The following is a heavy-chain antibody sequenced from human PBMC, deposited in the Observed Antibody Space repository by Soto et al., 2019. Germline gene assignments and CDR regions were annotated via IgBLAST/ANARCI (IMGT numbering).Heavy chain of an antibody. Sequence: GGSLRLSCAGSGFTFSRYAMNWVRQAPGKGLEWVSGISGTAGRTYYADSVKGRFTISRDTSKNTVYLQMNSLRAEDTAIYYCAGRTVTSSWTLDIWGQGTMVTVSS. CDR1: GFTFSRYA. V-gene: IGHV3-23*01. CDR2: ISGTAGRT. J-gene: IGHJ3*02. D-gene: IGHD4-17*01. CDR3: AGRTVTSSWTLDI.